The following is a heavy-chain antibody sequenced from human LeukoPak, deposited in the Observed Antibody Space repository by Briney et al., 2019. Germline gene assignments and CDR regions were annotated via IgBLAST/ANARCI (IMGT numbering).Heavy chain of an antibody. CDR1: GGSFSGYY. CDR2: INHSGST. D-gene: IGHD1-26*01. Sequence: SETLSLTCAVYGGSFSGYYWSWIRQPLGKGLEWIGEINHSGSTNYNPSLKSRVTISVDTSKNQFSLKLSSVTAADTAVYYCAIWDSNSAIDYWGQGTLVTVSS. V-gene: IGHV4-34*01. CDR3: AIWDSNSAIDY. J-gene: IGHJ4*02.